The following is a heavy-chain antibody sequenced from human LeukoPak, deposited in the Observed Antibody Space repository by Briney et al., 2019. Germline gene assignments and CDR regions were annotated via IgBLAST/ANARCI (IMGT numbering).Heavy chain of an antibody. CDR2: IYYSGST. J-gene: IGHJ3*01. V-gene: IGHV4-39*07. D-gene: IGHD2-21*02. CDR3: ARYRHCGGDCYPNDAFDV. Sequence: PSETLSLTCTVSGGSISSDNYYWGWVRQPPGKGLEWIGSIYYSGSTYYNPSLKSRVTISIDTSKNQFSLKVSSVTAADTAVYYCARYRHCGGDCYPNDAFDVWGQGTMVTVSS. CDR1: GGSISSDNYY.